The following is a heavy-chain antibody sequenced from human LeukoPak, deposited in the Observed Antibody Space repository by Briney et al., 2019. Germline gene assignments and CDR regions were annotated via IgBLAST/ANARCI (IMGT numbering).Heavy chain of an antibody. V-gene: IGHV1-46*01. J-gene: IGHJ4*02. D-gene: IGHD1-20*01. CDR1: GYTFTSYG. CDR2: INPSGGST. Sequence: ASVKVSCKASGYTFTSYGISRVRQAPGQGLEWMGIINPSGGSTSYAQKFQGRVTMTRDTSTSTVYMELSSLRSEDTAVYYCSLLTGTSGYYWGQGTLVTVSS. CDR3: SLLTGTSGYY.